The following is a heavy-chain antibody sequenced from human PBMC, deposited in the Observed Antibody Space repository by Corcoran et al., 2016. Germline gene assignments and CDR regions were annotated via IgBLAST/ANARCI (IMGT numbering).Heavy chain of an antibody. CDR2: IDWDDGK. D-gene: IGHD3-22*01. V-gene: IGHV2-70*04. Sequence: QVTLKESGPALVKPTQTLTLTCTFSGFSLSTSGMRVNWIRQPPGKALELLARIDWDDGKFYSTSLKTRLTISKDTSKNQVVLTMTNMDPVDTATYYCARTSSSVQYYDSSGYSDAVDIWGHGTMVTVSS. CDR1: GFSLSTSGMR. CDR3: ARTSSSVQYYDSSGYSDAVDI. J-gene: IGHJ3*02.